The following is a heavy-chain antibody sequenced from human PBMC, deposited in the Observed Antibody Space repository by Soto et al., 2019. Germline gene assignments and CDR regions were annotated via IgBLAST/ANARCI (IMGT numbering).Heavy chain of an antibody. CDR1: GFTFGDYA. CDR2: IRSKAYGGTT. J-gene: IGHJ3*02. Sequence: GGSLRLSCTASGFTFGDYAMSWFRQAPGKGLEWVGFIRSKAYGGTTEYAASVKGRFTISRDDSKSIAYLQMNSLKTEDTAVYYCTRYCSSTSCHDAFDIWGQGTMVTVSS. D-gene: IGHD2-2*01. V-gene: IGHV3-49*03. CDR3: TRYCSSTSCHDAFDI.